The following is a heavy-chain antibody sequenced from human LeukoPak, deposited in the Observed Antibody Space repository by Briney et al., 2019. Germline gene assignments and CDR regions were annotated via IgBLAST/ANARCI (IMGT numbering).Heavy chain of an antibody. CDR3: ARDSGLSSAGTDYYYGMDV. Sequence: ASVKVSCKASGYTFTSYGISWVRQAPGQGLEWMGWISVYNGNTNYAQKLQGRVTMTTDTSTSTAYMELRSLRSDDTAVYYCARDSGLSSAGTDYYYGMDVWGQGTTVTVSS. D-gene: IGHD6-13*01. CDR2: ISVYNGNT. CDR1: GYTFTSYG. V-gene: IGHV1-18*01. J-gene: IGHJ6*02.